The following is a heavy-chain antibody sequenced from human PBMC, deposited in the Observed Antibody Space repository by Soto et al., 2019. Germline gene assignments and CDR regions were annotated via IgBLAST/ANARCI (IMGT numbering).Heavy chain of an antibody. CDR1: GGSISSGGYS. CDR2: IYHSGST. Sequence: SETLSLTCAVSGGSISSGGYSWSWIRQPPGKGLEWIGYIYHSGSTYYNPSLKSRATISVDKSKNQFSLKLNSVTAADTAMFYCATQGFYRMGVWGRGTTVTVSS. J-gene: IGHJ6*02. CDR3: ATQGFYRMGV. V-gene: IGHV4-30-2*01.